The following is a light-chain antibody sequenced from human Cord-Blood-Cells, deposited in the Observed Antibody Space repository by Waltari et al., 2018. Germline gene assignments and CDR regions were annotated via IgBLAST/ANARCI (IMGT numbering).Light chain of an antibody. CDR2: GAS. CDR3: QQYNNWPPYT. J-gene: IGKJ2*01. Sequence: EIVMTHSQATLYVSTVERATLSCRASQSCSSNLAWYQQKPGQAPRLLIYGASTRATGIPARFSGSGSGTEFTLTISSLQSEDFAFYYCQQYNNWPPYTFGQGTKLEIK. V-gene: IGKV3-15*01. CDR1: QSCSSN.